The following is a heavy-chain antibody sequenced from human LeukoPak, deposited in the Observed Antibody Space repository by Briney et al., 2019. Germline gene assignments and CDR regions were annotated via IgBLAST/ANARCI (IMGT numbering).Heavy chain of an antibody. Sequence: ASVKVSCKASGYTFTGYYMHWVRQAPGQGLEWMGWINPNSGGTNYAQKFQGRVTMTRDTSISTAYMELSRLRSDDTAVYYCAREGGNYYYYYYMDVWGKGTTVTVSS. D-gene: IGHD1-14*01. CDR3: AREGGNYYYYYYMDV. V-gene: IGHV1-2*02. CDR1: GYTFTGYY. J-gene: IGHJ6*03. CDR2: INPNSGGT.